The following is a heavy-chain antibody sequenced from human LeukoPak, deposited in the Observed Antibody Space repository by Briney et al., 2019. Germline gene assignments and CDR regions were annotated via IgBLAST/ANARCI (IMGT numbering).Heavy chain of an antibody. Sequence: ASVTVSCKASGYTFTTYGITWVRQAPGQGLEWLGWISTYNGNTNYAQKFQGRVTITTDTSTSTAYMELRSLRSDDTAVYYCVRAGLGRIAAAGTTSNYYYYYMDVWGKGTTVTVSS. CDR3: VRAGLGRIAAAGTTSNYYYYYMDV. J-gene: IGHJ6*03. CDR2: ISTYNGNT. D-gene: IGHD6-13*01. CDR1: GYTFTTYG. V-gene: IGHV1-18*01.